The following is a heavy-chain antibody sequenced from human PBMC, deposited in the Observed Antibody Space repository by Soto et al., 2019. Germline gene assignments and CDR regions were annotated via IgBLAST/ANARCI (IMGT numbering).Heavy chain of an antibody. CDR1: GGSISSSSYY. CDR2: IYYSGST. D-gene: IGHD6-13*01. CDR3: ARSSYSSSWYDYFDY. J-gene: IGHJ4*02. Sequence: QLQLQESGPGLVKPSETLSLTCTVSGGSISSSSYYWGWIRQPPGKGLEWIGSIYYSGSTYYNPSLKSRVTTSVDTSKNKFSRKLSSVTAADTAVYYCARSSYSSSWYDYFDYWGQGTLVTVSS. V-gene: IGHV4-39*01.